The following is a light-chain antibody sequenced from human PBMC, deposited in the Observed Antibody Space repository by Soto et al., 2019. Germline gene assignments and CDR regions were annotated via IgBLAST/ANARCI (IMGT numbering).Light chain of an antibody. Sequence: EIVLTQSPATLSLSPGERATLSCRTSQSVSSYFAWYQQKPGRAPRLLIYDASNRATGIPARFIGSGSGTDFTLTISSLEPEDFAVYYCQQYGTSPYTFGQGTKLEIK. CDR2: DAS. CDR3: QQYGTSPYT. J-gene: IGKJ2*01. CDR1: QSVSSY. V-gene: IGKV3-11*01.